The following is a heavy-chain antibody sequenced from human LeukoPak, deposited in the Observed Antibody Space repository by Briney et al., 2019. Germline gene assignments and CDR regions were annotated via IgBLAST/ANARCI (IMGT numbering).Heavy chain of an antibody. V-gene: IGHV1-2*02. Sequence: ASVKVSCKASGYTFTGYYMHWVRQAPGQGLEWMGWINPNSGGTNYAQKFQGRVTMTRDTSISTAYMELSSLRSEDTAVYYRATGGYSGYAAFDYWGQGTLVTVSS. CDR2: INPNSGGT. D-gene: IGHD5-12*01. CDR1: GYTFTGYY. J-gene: IGHJ4*02. CDR3: ATGGYSGYAAFDY.